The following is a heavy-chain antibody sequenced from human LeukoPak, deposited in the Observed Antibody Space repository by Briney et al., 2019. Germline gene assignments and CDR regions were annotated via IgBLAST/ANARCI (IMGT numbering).Heavy chain of an antibody. D-gene: IGHD2-21*02. CDR2: IIPIFGTA. Sequence: ASVKVSCKASGGTFSSYAISWVRQALGQGLEWMGRIIPIFGTANYAQKFQGRVTITADKSTSTAYMELSSLRSEDTAVYYCAALVVVTGILGYWGQGTLVTVSS. J-gene: IGHJ4*02. V-gene: IGHV1-69*06. CDR1: GGTFSSYA. CDR3: AALVVVTGILGY.